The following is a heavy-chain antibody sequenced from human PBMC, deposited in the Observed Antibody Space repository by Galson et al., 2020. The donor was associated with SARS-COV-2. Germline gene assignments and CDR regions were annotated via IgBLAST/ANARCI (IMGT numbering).Heavy chain of an antibody. Sequence: GGSLRLSCAASGFTFSAYGMNWVRQAPGKGLEWVSYINTSSSSIFYADSVEGRFTISRDNAKNSLYLQMNGLRDEDTAVYYCARESSSAWGNWVDPWGQGTLVTVSP. CDR3: ARESSSAWGNWVDP. CDR1: GFTFSAYG. J-gene: IGHJ5*02. D-gene: IGHD6-19*01. CDR2: INTSSSSI. V-gene: IGHV3-48*02.